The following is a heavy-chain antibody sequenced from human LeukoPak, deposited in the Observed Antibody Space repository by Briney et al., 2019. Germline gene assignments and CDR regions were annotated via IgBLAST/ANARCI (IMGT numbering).Heavy chain of an antibody. Sequence: ASVKVSCTASGYTFTGYYMHWVRQAPGQGLEWMGWINPNSGGTNYAQKFQGRVTMTRDTSISTAYMELSRLRSDDTAVYYCARKVCTTSGCHTNFDYWGQGTLVTVSA. J-gene: IGHJ4*02. CDR3: ARKVCTTSGCHTNFDY. CDR1: GYTFTGYY. D-gene: IGHD2/OR15-2a*01. CDR2: INPNSGGT. V-gene: IGHV1-2*02.